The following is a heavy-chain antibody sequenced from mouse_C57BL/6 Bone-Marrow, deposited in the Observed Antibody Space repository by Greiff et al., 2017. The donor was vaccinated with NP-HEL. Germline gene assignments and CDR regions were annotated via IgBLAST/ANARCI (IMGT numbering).Heavy chain of an antibody. CDR1: GYSITSGYY. J-gene: IGHJ1*03. Sequence: EVKLQESGPGLVKPSQSLSLTCSVTGYSITSGYYWNWIRQFPGNKLEWMGYISYDGSNNYNPSLKNRITITRDTSKNQFFLKLNSVTTKDTATYYCARYYGNYVGWYFDVWGTGTTGTVSS. CDR2: ISYDGSN. V-gene: IGHV3-6*01. D-gene: IGHD2-1*01. CDR3: ARYYGNYVGWYFDV.